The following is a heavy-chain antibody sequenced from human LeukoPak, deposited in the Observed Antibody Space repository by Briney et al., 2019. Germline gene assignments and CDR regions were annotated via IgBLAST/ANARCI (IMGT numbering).Heavy chain of an antibody. CDR2: ISSSGSTI. V-gene: IGHV3-11*04. J-gene: IGHJ5*02. Sequence: GGSLRLSCAASGFTFSDYYMSWIRQAPGKGLEWVSYISSSGSTIYYADSVKGRFTISRDNAKNSLYLQVNSLRAEDTAVYYCARDRGGYYYDSSGYEEGIWFDPWGQGTLVTVSS. CDR3: ARDRGGYYYDSSGYEEGIWFDP. D-gene: IGHD3-22*01. CDR1: GFTFSDYY.